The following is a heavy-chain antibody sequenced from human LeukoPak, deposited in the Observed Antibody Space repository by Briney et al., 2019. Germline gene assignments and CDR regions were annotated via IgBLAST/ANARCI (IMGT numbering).Heavy chain of an antibody. CDR1: GGSVSSGSYY. V-gene: IGHV4-61*01. D-gene: IGHD5-12*01. CDR2: IYYSGST. J-gene: IGHJ5*02. Sequence: PSETLSLTCTVSGGSVSSGSYYWSWIRQPPGKGLEWIAYIYYSGSTNYNPSLKSRVTISVDTLKNQFSLKLSSVTAADTAVYYCARGGYGGNGPWWFDPWGQGTLVTVS. CDR3: ARGGYGGNGPWWFDP.